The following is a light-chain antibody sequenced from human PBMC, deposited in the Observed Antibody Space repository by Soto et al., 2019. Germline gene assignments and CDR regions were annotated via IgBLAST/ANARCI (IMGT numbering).Light chain of an antibody. Sequence: EIVLTQSPGTLSLSPGERATLSCRASQSVSSSYLAWYQQKPGQAPRLLIYGASTRATGIPDRFSDSGSGTDFTLTISRLEPEDFAVYYCQHYGGSPWTFGQGTKVDI. V-gene: IGKV3-20*01. CDR1: QSVSSSY. CDR3: QHYGGSPWT. J-gene: IGKJ1*01. CDR2: GAS.